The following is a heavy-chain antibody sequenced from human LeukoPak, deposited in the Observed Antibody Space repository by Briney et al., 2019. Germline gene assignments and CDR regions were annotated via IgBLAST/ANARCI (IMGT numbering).Heavy chain of an antibody. D-gene: IGHD6-13*01. CDR2: INHSGST. J-gene: IGHJ5*02. V-gene: IGHV4-38-2*02. Sequence: SETLSLTCTVSGYSISSGYYWGWIRQPPGKGLEWIGEINHSGSTNYNPSLKSRVTISVDTSKNQFSLKLSSVTAADTAVYYCARSIAAAGIANWFDPWGQGTLVTVSS. CDR3: ARSIAAAGIANWFDP. CDR1: GYSISSGYY.